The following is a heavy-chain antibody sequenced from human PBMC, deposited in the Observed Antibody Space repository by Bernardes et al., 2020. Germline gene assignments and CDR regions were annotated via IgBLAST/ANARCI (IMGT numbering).Heavy chain of an antibody. J-gene: IGHJ4*02. CDR2: IKNKADGGTT. CDR3: TRTRAHYYFDY. D-gene: IGHD1-1*01. CDR1: GFTFNNAW. Sequence: SLRLSCAASGFTFNNAWMNWVRQAPGKGLEWVGRIKNKADGGTTDYAAPVKGRFTISRDDSENTMYLQMNSLKTDDTAVYYCTRTRAHYYFDYWGQGTLVTVSS. V-gene: IGHV3-15*07.